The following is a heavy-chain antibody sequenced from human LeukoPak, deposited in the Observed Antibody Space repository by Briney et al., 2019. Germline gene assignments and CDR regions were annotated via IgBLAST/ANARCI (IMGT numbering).Heavy chain of an antibody. D-gene: IGHD2-2*01. CDR2: ISSSSSYI. J-gene: IGHJ4*02. Sequence: GGSLRLSCAASGFTFSSYSMNWVRQAPGKGLEWVSSISSSSSYIYYADSVKGRFTISRDNAKNSLYLRMNSLRAEDTAVYYCAREAPTSCHDYWGQGTLVTVSS. CDR3: AREAPTSCHDY. CDR1: GFTFSSYS. V-gene: IGHV3-21*01.